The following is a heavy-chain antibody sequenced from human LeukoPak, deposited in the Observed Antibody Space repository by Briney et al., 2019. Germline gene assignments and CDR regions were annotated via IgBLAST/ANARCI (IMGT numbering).Heavy chain of an antibody. CDR1: GFTVSSNY. D-gene: IGHD1-26*01. CDR2: IYSGGST. V-gene: IGHV3-53*01. J-gene: IGHJ4*02. Sequence: GGSLRLSCAASGFTVSSNYMSWVRQAPGKGLEWVSVIYSGGSTYYADSVKGRFTISRDNSKNTLYLQMNSLRAEDTAVYYCAKGISGSYSPTWDYWGQGTLVTLSS. CDR3: AKGISGSYSPTWDY.